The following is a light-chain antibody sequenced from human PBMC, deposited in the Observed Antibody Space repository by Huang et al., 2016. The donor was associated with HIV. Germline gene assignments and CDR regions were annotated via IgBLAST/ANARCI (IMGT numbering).Light chain of an antibody. CDR1: QTINNIY. V-gene: IGKV3-20*01. CDR3: QQYDSSQGIS. CDR2: GAS. Sequence: EIVLTQSPDTLSLSPGERATVSCRVSQTINNIYLAWYQQKPGQGPRLLIYGASSRATDIPDRFGGSGSGTDFTITINRLEPEDFAVYYCQQYDSSQGISFGQGTRLEMK. J-gene: IGKJ5*01.